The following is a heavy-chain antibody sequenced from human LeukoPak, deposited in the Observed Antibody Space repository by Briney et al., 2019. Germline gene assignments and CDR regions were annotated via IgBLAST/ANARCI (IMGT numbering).Heavy chain of an antibody. Sequence: GGSLRLSCAASGFTFSNYAMYWVRQAPGKGLEWVAVISYDGSNKYYTDSVKGRFTISRDNSKNTLFLQMNSLRAEDTAVYYCASSAVAGTDILYYFDYWGQGTLVTVSS. D-gene: IGHD6-19*01. V-gene: IGHV3-30*10. CDR1: GFTFSNYA. J-gene: IGHJ4*02. CDR3: ASSAVAGTDILYYFDY. CDR2: ISYDGSNK.